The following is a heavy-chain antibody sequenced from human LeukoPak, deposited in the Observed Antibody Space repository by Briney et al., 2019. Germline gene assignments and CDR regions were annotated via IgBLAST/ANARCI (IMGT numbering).Heavy chain of an antibody. CDR2: VYCADST. J-gene: IGHJ4*02. Sequence: GGSLTLSCAASGFTVNSNYMTWVRQPPGKGLEWVSIVYCADSTLYADSVKGRFTISRDKSKNTLYHQMNSLRAEDTAMYYCGRDRGGGYHAGIFYWGQGTLVTVSS. D-gene: IGHD5-12*01. CDR1: GFTVNSNY. V-gene: IGHV3-66*01. CDR3: GRDRGGGYHAGIFY.